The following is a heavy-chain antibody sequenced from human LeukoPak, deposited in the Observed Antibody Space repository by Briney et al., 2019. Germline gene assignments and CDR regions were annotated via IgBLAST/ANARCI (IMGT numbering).Heavy chain of an antibody. D-gene: IGHD6-13*01. CDR3: ARVVDSSSWYLSSRSNWFDP. J-gene: IGHJ5*02. CDR2: INAGNGNT. V-gene: IGHV1-3*01. Sequence: ASVKVSCTASGYTFTSYAMHWVRQAPGQRLEWMGWINAGNGNTKYSQKFQGRVTITRDTSASTAYMELSSLRSEDTAVYYCARVVDSSSWYLSSRSNWFDPWGQGTLVTVSS. CDR1: GYTFTSYA.